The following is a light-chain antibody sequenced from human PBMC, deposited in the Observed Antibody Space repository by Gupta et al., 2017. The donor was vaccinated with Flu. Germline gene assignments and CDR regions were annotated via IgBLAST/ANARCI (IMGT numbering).Light chain of an antibody. CDR3: QQDNSYSWT. CDR2: KAS. V-gene: IGKV1-5*03. CDR1: QSISNW. J-gene: IGKJ1*01. Sequence: DIQMTQSPSTLSASVGDRVTITCRASQSISNWLAWYQQKPGKAPSLLIYKASTLESGVPSRFSASGSGTEFTLTISSLQPDDFATYYCQQDNSYSWTFGQGTKVEI.